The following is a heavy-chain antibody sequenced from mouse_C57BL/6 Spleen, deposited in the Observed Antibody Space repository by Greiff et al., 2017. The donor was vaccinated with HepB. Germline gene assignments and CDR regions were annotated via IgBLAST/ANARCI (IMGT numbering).Heavy chain of an antibody. D-gene: IGHD2-3*01. CDR3: AREGDGYYIPFGY. Sequence: VQLQQPGAELVKPGASVKLSCKASGYTFTSYWMHWVKQRPGQGLEWIGNINPRNGGTNYNEKFKSKATLTADKSSSTAYMQLSSLTSEDSAVYCCAREGDGYYIPFGYWGQVTLVTVSA. CDR2: INPRNGGT. V-gene: IGHV1-53*01. CDR1: GYTFTSYW. J-gene: IGHJ3*01.